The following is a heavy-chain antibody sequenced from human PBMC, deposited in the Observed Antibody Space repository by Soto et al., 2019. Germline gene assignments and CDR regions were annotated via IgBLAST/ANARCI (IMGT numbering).Heavy chain of an antibody. J-gene: IGHJ4*02. CDR1: GYTFSDHY. CDR2: VNPSNGGT. Sequence: ASVKVSCKASGYTFSDHYINWVRQAPGQGLEWMGWVNPSNGGTRFAQKFQGRVTMTWDTSISTAYMDLSRLSSVTAADTAVYYCARGHIHDYVWGSSRYHFDYWGQGTLVTVSS. CDR3: ARGHIHDYVWGSSRYHFDY. V-gene: IGHV1-2*02. D-gene: IGHD3-16*02.